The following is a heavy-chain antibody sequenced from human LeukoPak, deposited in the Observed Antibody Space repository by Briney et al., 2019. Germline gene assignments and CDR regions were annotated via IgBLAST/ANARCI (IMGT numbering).Heavy chain of an antibody. CDR1: GGSISSSSYC. CDR2: IYYSGST. V-gene: IGHV4-39*07. J-gene: IGHJ4*02. D-gene: IGHD5-12*01. Sequence: PSETLSLTCTVSGGSISSSSYCWGWIRQPPGKGLEWIGSIYYSGSTYYNPSLKSRVTISVDTSKNQFSLKLSSVTAADTAVYYCASKRLVATRNFDYWGQGTLVAVSS. CDR3: ASKRLVATRNFDY.